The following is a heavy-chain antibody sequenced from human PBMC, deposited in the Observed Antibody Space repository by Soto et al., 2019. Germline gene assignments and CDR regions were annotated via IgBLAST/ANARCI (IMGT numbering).Heavy chain of an antibody. CDR3: ARAPARDYCSGGSCYPYDAFDI. CDR2: ISSSGSTI. Sequence: EVQLVESGGGLVQPGGSLRLSCAASGFTFSSYEMNWVRQAPGKGLEWVSYISSSGSTIYYADSVKGRFTISRDNAKNSLDLQMNSLRAEDTAVYYCARAPARDYCSGGSCYPYDAFDIWGQGTMVTVSS. J-gene: IGHJ3*02. D-gene: IGHD2-15*01. V-gene: IGHV3-48*03. CDR1: GFTFSSYE.